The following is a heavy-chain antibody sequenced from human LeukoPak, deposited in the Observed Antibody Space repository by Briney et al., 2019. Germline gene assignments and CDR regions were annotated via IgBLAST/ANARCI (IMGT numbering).Heavy chain of an antibody. J-gene: IGHJ5*02. CDR1: GGSISNYY. CDR3: AREIANWFDP. Sequence: SETLSLTCTVSGGSISNYYWSWIRQPPGKGLEWIGYILYSGSTNYNPSLKSRVIISVDTSKKQFSLKLSSVTAADTAVYYCAREIANWFDPWGQGTLVTVSS. V-gene: IGHV4-59*01. CDR2: ILYSGST.